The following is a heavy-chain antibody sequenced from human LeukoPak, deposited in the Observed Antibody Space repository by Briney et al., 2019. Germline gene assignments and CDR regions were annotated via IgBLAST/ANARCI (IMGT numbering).Heavy chain of an antibody. CDR1: GFTFNSYA. CDR3: AKDRAWGGYDLQSFDY. V-gene: IGHV3-23*01. D-gene: IGHD5-12*01. Sequence: GGSLRLSCAASGFTFNSYALSWVRQAPGKGLEWVSTISGSGGSTYYADSVKGRFTISRDNSKNTLYLQVNSLRAEDTAVYYCAKDRAWGGYDLQSFDYWGRGTLVTVSS. CDR2: ISGSGGST. J-gene: IGHJ4*02.